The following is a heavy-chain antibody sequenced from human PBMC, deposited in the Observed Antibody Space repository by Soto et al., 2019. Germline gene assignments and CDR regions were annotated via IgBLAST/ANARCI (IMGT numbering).Heavy chain of an antibody. J-gene: IGHJ3*02. CDR3: ARCHPAGRGRTCDI. D-gene: IGHD3-10*01. V-gene: IGHV4-31*03. CDR2: IYYSGST. Sequence: SETLSLTCTVSGGSIISGGYYWSWIRQHPGKGLEWIGYIYYSGSTYYNPSLKSRVTISVDTSKNQFSLKLSSVTAADTAAYYCARCHPAGRGRTCDIWGQGTMVTVSS. CDR1: GGSIISGGYY.